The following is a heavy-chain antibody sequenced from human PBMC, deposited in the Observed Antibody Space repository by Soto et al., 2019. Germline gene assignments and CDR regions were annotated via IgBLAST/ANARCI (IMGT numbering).Heavy chain of an antibody. CDR2: IYYSGST. J-gene: IGHJ4*02. D-gene: IGHD6-13*01. CDR3: ARGPGTAIPFDY. V-gene: IGHV4-59*01. CDR1: GGSISSYY. Sequence: SETLSLTCTVSGGSISSYYWSWIRQPPGKGLEWIGYIYYSGSTSYNPSLKSRVTISVDTSKNQFSLKLSSVTAADTAVYYCARGPGTAIPFDYWAQGTLVTVSS.